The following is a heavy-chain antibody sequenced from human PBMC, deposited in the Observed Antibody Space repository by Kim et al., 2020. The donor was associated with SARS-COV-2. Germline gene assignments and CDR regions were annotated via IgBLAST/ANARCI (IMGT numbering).Heavy chain of an antibody. J-gene: IGHJ4*02. V-gene: IGHV4-59*08. CDR2: IYYSGST. D-gene: IGHD1-7*01. CDR1: GGSISSYY. CDR3: ARQAGYNWNYLDY. Sequence: SETLSLTCTVSGGSISSYYWSWIRQPPGKGLEWIGYIYYSGSTNYNPSLKSRVTISVDTSKNQFSLKLSSVTAADTAVYYCARQAGYNWNYLDYWGQGTLVTVSS.